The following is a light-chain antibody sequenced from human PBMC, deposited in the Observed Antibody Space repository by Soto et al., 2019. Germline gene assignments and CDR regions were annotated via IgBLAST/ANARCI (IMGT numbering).Light chain of an antibody. CDR3: VAWDDSLSGRV. Sequence: QSVLTQAPSASGTPGQRVTVSCSGSSSNIGSNRVYWYQQLPGTAPNPLIYDNNQRPSGVPDRFSGSKSGTSASLAISGLRSEDEADYDCVAWDDSLSGRVFGTGTKVTVL. CDR2: DNN. V-gene: IGLV1-47*02. CDR1: SSNIGSNR. J-gene: IGLJ1*01.